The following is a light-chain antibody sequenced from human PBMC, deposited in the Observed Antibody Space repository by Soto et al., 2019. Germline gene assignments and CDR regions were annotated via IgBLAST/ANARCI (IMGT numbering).Light chain of an antibody. V-gene: IGLV4-69*01. CDR1: SGHSNYA. CDR2: LNSDGSH. CDR3: QTWGSGIVV. Sequence: QPVLTQSTSASASLGASVKLTCTLSSGHSNYAIAWHQQQSEKGPRYLMKLNSDGSHSKGDGIPDRFSGSSSGAERYLTISSRQSEDEADYYCQTWGSGIVVFGGGTKLTVL. J-gene: IGLJ2*01.